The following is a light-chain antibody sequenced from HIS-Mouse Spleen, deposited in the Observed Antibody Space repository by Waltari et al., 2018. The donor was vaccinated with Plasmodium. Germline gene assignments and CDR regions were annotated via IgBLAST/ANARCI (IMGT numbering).Light chain of an antibody. Sequence: DIQMTQSPSSLSASVGDRVTITCQASQVISNYLNWYQQKPGKAPKLLIYDASNLETGVPSRFSGSGSGTEFTFTISSLQPEDIATYYCQQYDNLPYTFGQGTKLEIK. CDR2: DAS. CDR1: QVISNY. V-gene: IGKV1-33*01. J-gene: IGKJ2*01. CDR3: QQYDNLPYT.